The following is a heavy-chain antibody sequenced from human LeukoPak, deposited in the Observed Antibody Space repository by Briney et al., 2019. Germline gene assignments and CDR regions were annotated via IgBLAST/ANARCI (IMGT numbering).Heavy chain of an antibody. CDR3: ARDLRGIRDY. CDR2: INPDGSRT. J-gene: IGHJ4*02. Sequence: GGSLRLSCAASGFTFSTYWMHWVRQAPGKGLVWVSRINPDGSRTDYADPVKGRFTITRDNAENTLYLQMDSLRAEDTAVYFCARDLRGIRDYWGQGTLVTVSS. D-gene: IGHD2-15*01. CDR1: GFTFSTYW. V-gene: IGHV3-74*01.